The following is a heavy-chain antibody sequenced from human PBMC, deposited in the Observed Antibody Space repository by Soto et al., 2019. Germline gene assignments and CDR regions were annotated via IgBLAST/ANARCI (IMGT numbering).Heavy chain of an antibody. CDR3: ARSRIFGVVNNNYYGMDV. V-gene: IGHV1-46*01. J-gene: IGHJ6*04. CDR1: GYTFTSYY. CDR2: INPSGGST. D-gene: IGHD3-3*01. Sequence: ASVKVSCKASGYTFTSYYMHWVRQAPGQGLEWMGIINPSGGSTSYAQKFQGRVTMTRDTSTSTVYMELSSLRSEDTAVYYCARSRIFGVVNNNYYGMDVWGKGTTVTVSS.